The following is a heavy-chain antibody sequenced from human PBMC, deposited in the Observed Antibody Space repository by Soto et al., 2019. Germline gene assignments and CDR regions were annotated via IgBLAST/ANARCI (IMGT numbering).Heavy chain of an antibody. CDR3: ARAYDGSPTWFDP. CDR1: GGSISSGDYY. D-gene: IGHD5-12*01. Sequence: PSETLSLTCTVSGGSISSGDYYWSWIRQPPGKGLEWIGYIYYSGSTYYNPSLKSRVTISVDTSKNQFSLKLSSVTAADTAVYYCARAYDGSPTWFDPWGQGTLVTVSS. J-gene: IGHJ5*02. CDR2: IYYSGST. V-gene: IGHV4-30-4*01.